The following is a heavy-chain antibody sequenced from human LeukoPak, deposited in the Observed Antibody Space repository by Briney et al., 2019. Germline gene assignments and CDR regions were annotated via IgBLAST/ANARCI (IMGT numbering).Heavy chain of an antibody. V-gene: IGHV4-34*01. CDR3: ASGGYSYNFDY. Sequence: RSSETLSLTCAVYGGSFSGYYWSWIRQPPGKGLEWIGEINHSGSTNYNPSLKSRVTISVDTSKNQFSLKLSSVTAADTAVYYCASGGYSYNFDYWGQGTLVTVSS. CDR1: GGSFSGYY. D-gene: IGHD5-18*01. J-gene: IGHJ4*02. CDR2: INHSGST.